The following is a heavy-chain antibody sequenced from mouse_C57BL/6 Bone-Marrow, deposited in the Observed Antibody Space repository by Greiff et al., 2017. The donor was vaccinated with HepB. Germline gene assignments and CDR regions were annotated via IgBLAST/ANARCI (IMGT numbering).Heavy chain of an antibody. CDR2: IDPSDSET. Sequence: VQLQQPGAELVRPGSSVKLSCKASGYTFTSYWMHWVKQRPIQGLEWIGNIDPSDSETHYNQKFKDKATLTVDKSSSTAYMQLSSLTSEDSAVFYCARGAWDVPAYWGQGTLVTVSA. V-gene: IGHV1-52*01. D-gene: IGHD4-1*01. CDR1: GYTFTSYW. CDR3: ARGAWDVPAY. J-gene: IGHJ3*01.